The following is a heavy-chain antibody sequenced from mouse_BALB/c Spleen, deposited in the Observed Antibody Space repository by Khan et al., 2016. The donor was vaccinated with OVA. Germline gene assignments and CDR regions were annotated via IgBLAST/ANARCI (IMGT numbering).Heavy chain of an antibody. CDR2: ISYSGST. D-gene: IGHD1-1*01. V-gene: IGHV3-2*02. J-gene: IGHJ4*01. Sequence: EVQLQESGPGLVKPSQSLSLTCTVTGYSITSDYAWNWIRQFPGNKLEWMGYISYSGSTSYNPSLKSRISITRDTSKNPFFLQLNSVTTEDTATYCCASDYYGSSETDAMDYWGQGTSVTVSS. CDR1: GYSITSDYA. CDR3: ASDYYGSSETDAMDY.